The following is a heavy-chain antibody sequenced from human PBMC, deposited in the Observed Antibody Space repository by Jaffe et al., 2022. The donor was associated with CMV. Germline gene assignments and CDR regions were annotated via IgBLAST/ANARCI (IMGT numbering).Heavy chain of an antibody. J-gene: IGHJ4*02. V-gene: IGHV4-59*01. D-gene: IGHD5-12*01. CDR2: IYYSGST. Sequence: QVQLQESGPGLVKPSETLSLTCTVSGGSISSYYWSWIRQPPGKGLEWIGYIYYSGSTNYNPSLKSRVTISVDTSKNQFSLKLSSVTAADTAVYYCARTPGGWLQLPDYWGQGTLVTVSS. CDR1: GGSISSYY. CDR3: ARTPGGWLQLPDY.